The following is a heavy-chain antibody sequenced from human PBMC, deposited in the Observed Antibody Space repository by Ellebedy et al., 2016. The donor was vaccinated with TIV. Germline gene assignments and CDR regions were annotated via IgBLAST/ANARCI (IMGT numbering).Heavy chain of an antibody. D-gene: IGHD3-3*01. CDR1: GFTFSSYS. Sequence: GGSLRLXXAASGFTFSSYSMNWVRQAPGKGLEWVSSISSSSSYIYYADSVKGRFTISRDNAKNSLYLQMNSLRAEDTAVYYCASFFPRSYYYGMDVWGQGTTVTVSS. V-gene: IGHV3-21*01. J-gene: IGHJ6*02. CDR3: ASFFPRSYYYGMDV. CDR2: ISSSSSYI.